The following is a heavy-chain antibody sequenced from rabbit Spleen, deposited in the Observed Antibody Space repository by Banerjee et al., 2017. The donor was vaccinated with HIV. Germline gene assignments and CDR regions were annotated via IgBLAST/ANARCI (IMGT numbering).Heavy chain of an antibody. D-gene: IGHD2-1*01. CDR2: IYAGSGSA. CDR3: ARYFNRHDYGGNL. Sequence: QEQLEESGGDLVKPEGSLTLTCTASGFSLSSSYWICWVRQAPGKGLEWIACIYAGSGSAYYASWAKGRFTISKTSSTTVTLQMTSLTAADTATYFCARYFNRHDYGGNLWGPGTLVTVS. J-gene: IGHJ4*01. V-gene: IGHV1S45*01. CDR1: GFSLSSSYW.